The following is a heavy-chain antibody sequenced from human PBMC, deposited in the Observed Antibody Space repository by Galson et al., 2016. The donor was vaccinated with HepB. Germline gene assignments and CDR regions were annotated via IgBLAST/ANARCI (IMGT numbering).Heavy chain of an antibody. V-gene: IGHV4-34*01. CDR1: GGSFSGYY. J-gene: IGHJ6*03. CDR2: INQSSST. CDR3: ARGHYYYGSGNFHYYYYYMDV. Sequence: TLSLTCAVYGGSFSGYYWSWIRQPPGKGLEWVGEINQSSSTNYNPSLKSRVTMSLDTSKNQFSLKVTSVTAADTAVYYCARGHYYYGSGNFHYYYYYMDVWGTGTTVTVSS. D-gene: IGHD3-10*01.